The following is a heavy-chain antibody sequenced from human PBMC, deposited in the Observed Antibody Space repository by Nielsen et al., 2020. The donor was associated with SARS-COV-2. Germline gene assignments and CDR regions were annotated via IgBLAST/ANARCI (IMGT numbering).Heavy chain of an antibody. CDR3: ARASSLYYDILTGYSQTAPFDY. J-gene: IGHJ4*02. D-gene: IGHD3-9*01. Sequence: GGSLRLSCAASGFTFNIYAMAWVRRAPGRGLEWVSGTSASGASTYYADSVKGRFSISRDNAKNSLYLQMNSLRAEDTAVYYCARASSLYYDILTGYSQTAPFDYWGQGTLVTVSS. V-gene: IGHV3-23*01. CDR2: TSASGAST. CDR1: GFTFNIYA.